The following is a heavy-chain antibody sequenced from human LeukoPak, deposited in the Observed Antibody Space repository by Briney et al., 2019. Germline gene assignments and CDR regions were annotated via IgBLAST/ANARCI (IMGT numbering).Heavy chain of an antibody. CDR3: ARGSSGYRFDC. CDR2: IHYSGST. D-gene: IGHD3-22*01. CDR1: GGSISSFY. V-gene: IGHV4-59*01. Sequence: SETLSLTCTVSGGSISSFYWSWIRQPPGKGLEWIGYIHYSGSTNYNPSFKSRVTISVDTSKNQFSLNLISVTAADTAVYYCARGSSGYRFDCWGQGTLVTVSS. J-gene: IGHJ4*02.